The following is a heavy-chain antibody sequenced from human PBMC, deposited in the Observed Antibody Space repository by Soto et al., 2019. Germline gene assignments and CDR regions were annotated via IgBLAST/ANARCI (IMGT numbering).Heavy chain of an antibody. V-gene: IGHV4-4*07. Sequence: KPSETLSLTCTVSGGSISSYYWSWIRQPAGKGLEWIGRIYTSGSTNYNPSLKSRVAMSVDTSKNQFSRKLSSVTAADTAVYYCATLTTSYYYYGMDVWGQGTTVTVSS. CDR2: IYTSGST. J-gene: IGHJ6*02. D-gene: IGHD3-9*01. CDR3: ATLTTSYYYYGMDV. CDR1: GGSISSYY.